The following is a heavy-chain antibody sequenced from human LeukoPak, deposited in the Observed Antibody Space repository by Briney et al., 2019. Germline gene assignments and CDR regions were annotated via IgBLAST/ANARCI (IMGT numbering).Heavy chain of an antibody. D-gene: IGHD3/OR15-3a*01. J-gene: IGHJ4*02. CDR2: IKSKTDGGTT. CDR3: TTDWAGSPLDY. CDR1: GFTFSNAW. V-gene: IGHV3-15*01. Sequence: TSGGSLRLSCAASGFTFSNAWMSWVRQAPGKGLEWVDRIKSKTDGGTTDYAAPVKGRFTISRDDPKNTLYLQMNSLKTEDTAVYYCTTDWAGSPLDYWGQGALVTVSS.